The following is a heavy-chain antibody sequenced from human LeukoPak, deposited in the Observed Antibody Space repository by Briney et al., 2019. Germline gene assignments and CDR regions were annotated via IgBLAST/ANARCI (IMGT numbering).Heavy chain of an antibody. Sequence: GGSLRLSCAASGFTFDDYAMHWVRQAPGKGLEWVSGISWNSGSIGYADSVKGRFTISRDNAKNSLYLQMNSLRAEDTALYYCAKVRCSTSCYFDYWGQGTLVTVSS. CDR3: AKVRCSTSCYFDY. CDR2: ISWNSGSI. V-gene: IGHV3-9*01. J-gene: IGHJ4*02. D-gene: IGHD2-2*01. CDR1: GFTFDDYA.